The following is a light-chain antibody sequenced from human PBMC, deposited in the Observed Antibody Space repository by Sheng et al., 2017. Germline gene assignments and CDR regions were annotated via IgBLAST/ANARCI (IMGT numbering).Light chain of an antibody. J-gene: IGKJ5*01. CDR3: QEYGSSLIT. V-gene: IGKV3-20*01. CDR2: TTS. Sequence: EIVLTQSPDTLSLSPGEXATLSCRASQSVSSDYVAWYQQKPGQAPRLLIHTTSSRATGIPDRFSGSGSGTDFTLIISRLEPEDLAVYYCQEYGSSLITFGQGTRLEI. CDR1: QSVSSDY.